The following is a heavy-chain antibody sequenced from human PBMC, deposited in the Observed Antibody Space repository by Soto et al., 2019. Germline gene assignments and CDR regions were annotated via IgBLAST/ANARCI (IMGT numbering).Heavy chain of an antibody. V-gene: IGHV7-4-1*01. Sequence: ASVKVSCKASGYTFTSYAMNWVRQAPGQGLEWMGWINTNTGNPTYAQGFTGRFVFSLDTSVSTAYLQICSLKAEDTAVYYCARDGIIAVAVYLYYSGMDVWAQGPTVPVSS. CDR2: INTNTGNP. CDR3: ARDGIIAVAVYLYYSGMDV. D-gene: IGHD6-19*01. J-gene: IGHJ6*02. CDR1: GYTFTSYA.